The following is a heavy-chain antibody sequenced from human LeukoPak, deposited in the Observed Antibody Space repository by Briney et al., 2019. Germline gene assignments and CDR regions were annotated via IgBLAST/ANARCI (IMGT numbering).Heavy chain of an antibody. J-gene: IGHJ4*02. Sequence: ASVTVSCKTSGYTFSKYDVNWVRPATGQGLEWMGWMKPNSGQTGYAQRFQGRIIMTRNTSISTAYMQLNSLTSEDTAKYYCARGPPERTYSDFWGQGTLVTVSS. V-gene: IGHV1-8*01. CDR2: MKPNSGQT. CDR1: GYTFSKYD. D-gene: IGHD4-11*01. CDR3: ARGPPERTYSDF.